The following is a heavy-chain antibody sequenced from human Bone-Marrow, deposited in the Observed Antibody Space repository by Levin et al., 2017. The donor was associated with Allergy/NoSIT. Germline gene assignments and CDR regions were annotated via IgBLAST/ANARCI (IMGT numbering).Heavy chain of an antibody. Sequence: PGGSLRLSCAASGFTLSNYAMTWVRQGPGKGLEWVSVISSGGETTFYADSVKGRFTISRDSSKSTLYLQMNSLRGEDTATYYGGKTKSLLLQKGEGLDVWGQGTTVTVSS. J-gene: IGHJ6*02. V-gene: IGHV3-23*01. D-gene: IGHD1-26*01. CDR3: GKTKSLLLQKGEGLDV. CDR2: ISSGGETT. CDR1: GFTLSNYA.